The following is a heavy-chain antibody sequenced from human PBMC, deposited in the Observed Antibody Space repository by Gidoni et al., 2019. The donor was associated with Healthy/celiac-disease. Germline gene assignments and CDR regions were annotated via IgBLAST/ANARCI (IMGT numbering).Heavy chain of an antibody. CDR1: GGSISSYY. J-gene: IGHJ4*02. V-gene: IGHV4-59*01. CDR2: IYYSGST. Sequence: QVQLQESGPGLVKPSETLSLTCTVPGGSISSYYWSWIRQPPGKGLEWIGYIYYSGSTNYNPSLKSRVTISVDTYKNQYSLKLSSVTAADTAVYYCAREDTSWYYFDYWGQGTLVTVSS. CDR3: AREDTSWYYFDY. D-gene: IGHD2-2*01.